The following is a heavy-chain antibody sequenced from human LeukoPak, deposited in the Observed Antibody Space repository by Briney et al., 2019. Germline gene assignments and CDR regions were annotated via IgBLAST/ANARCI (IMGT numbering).Heavy chain of an antibody. D-gene: IGHD1-26*01. Sequence: SDTLSLTCAVYGGSFSGYYLSWIRQPPGKGLEWIGEINHSGSTNYNPPLKSRVTKPVDRHKKESFLKLSSVSAADTAVYYCARAMEQAFDIWGQGTMVTVSS. CDR3: ARAMEQAFDI. CDR2: INHSGST. J-gene: IGHJ3*02. V-gene: IGHV4-34*01. CDR1: GGSFSGYY.